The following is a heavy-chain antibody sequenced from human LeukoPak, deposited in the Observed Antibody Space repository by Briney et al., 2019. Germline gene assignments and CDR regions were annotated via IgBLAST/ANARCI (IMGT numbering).Heavy chain of an antibody. V-gene: IGHV6-1*01. D-gene: IGHD5-18*01. CDR1: GDSVSSNSAA. CDR3: AREHRPERGYSYGSGFDY. J-gene: IGHJ4*02. Sequence: SQTLSLTCAISGDSVSSNSAAWNWIRQSPSRGLEWLGRTYYRSKWYNDYAVSVKSRITINPDTSKNQFSLQLNSVTPEDTAVYYCAREHRPERGYSYGSGFDYWGQGTLVTVSS. CDR2: TYYRSKWYN.